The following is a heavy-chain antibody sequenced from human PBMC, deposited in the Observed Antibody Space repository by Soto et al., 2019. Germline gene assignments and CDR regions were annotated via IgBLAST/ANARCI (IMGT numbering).Heavy chain of an antibody. Sequence: GGSLRLSCAASGFTVSSNYMSWVRQAPGKGLEWVSVIYSGGSTYYADSVKGRFTISRDNPKNTLYLQMNSLRAEDTAVYYCARSYYYDSSGYYSPDYWGQGTLVTVSS. CDR2: IYSGGST. CDR3: ARSYYYDSSGYYSPDY. CDR1: GFTVSSNY. J-gene: IGHJ4*02. V-gene: IGHV3-53*01. D-gene: IGHD3-22*01.